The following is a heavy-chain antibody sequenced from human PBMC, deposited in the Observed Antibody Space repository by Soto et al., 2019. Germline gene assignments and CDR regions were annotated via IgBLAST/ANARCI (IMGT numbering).Heavy chain of an antibody. D-gene: IGHD3-10*01. CDR3: ARDLEMVGDYSCSGSYYPHYYYCMDV. Sequence: PSETLSLTXSVSGGSISSYYWSWIRQPAGKGLEWIGRTYISGDTNYNPSLKSRVTLSVQTSKNQFSLKLSSVTAADTAVYYCARDLEMVGDYSCSGSYYPHYYYCMDVWGQGTTVTVSS. CDR1: GGSISSYY. J-gene: IGHJ6*02. CDR2: TYISGDT. V-gene: IGHV4-4*07.